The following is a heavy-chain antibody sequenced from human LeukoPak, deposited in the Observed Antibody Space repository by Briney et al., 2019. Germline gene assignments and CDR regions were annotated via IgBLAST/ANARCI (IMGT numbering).Heavy chain of an antibody. Sequence: SETLSLACTVSGGSISTSNNYWGWIRQPPGKGLEWIGSIYYTGTTYYNPSLKSRVAVSVDTSNNQFSLKVTSVTAADRAIYYCARSSAAEGPTHNWFGPWGRVTLVTVS. CDR3: ARSSAAEGPTHNWFGP. CDR1: GGSISTSNNY. V-gene: IGHV4-39*01. CDR2: IYYTGTT. D-gene: IGHD6-13*01. J-gene: IGHJ5*02.